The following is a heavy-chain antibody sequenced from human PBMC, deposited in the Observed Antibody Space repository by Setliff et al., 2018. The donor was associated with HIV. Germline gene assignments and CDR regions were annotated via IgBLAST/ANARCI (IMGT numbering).Heavy chain of an antibody. CDR1: GFTFSGAE. CDR3: LLPCTSGWHNWADP. Sequence: GGSLRLSCAASGFTFSGAEIHWVRQASGKGLEWVGRIRSKADKYATDYGASAKGRFIISRDDSKKTAYLQMSSLRAEDTAMYYCLLPCTSGWHNWADPWGQGTLVTVPQ. CDR2: IRSKADKYAT. V-gene: IGHV3-73*01. D-gene: IGHD6-19*01. J-gene: IGHJ5*02.